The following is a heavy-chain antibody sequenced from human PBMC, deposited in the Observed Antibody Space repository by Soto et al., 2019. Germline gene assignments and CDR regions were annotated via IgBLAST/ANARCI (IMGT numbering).Heavy chain of an antibody. CDR3: AKERLRYFDWLAD. CDR2: INANNGNT. V-gene: IGHV1-3*01. Sequence: ASVKVSCKASGYTFTSYAMHWVRQAPGQRLEWMGWINANNGNTNYAQKFQGRVTMTRSTSITTAYMELTSLRADDTAVYYCAKERLRYFDWLADWGQGTLVTVSS. D-gene: IGHD3-9*01. J-gene: IGHJ5*02. CDR1: GYTFTSYA.